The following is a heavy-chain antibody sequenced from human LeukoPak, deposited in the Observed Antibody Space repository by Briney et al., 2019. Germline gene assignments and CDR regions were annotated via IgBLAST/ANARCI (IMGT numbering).Heavy chain of an antibody. V-gene: IGHV3-30*03. CDR3: AIIPFIVGATHLDY. Sequence: GRSLRLSCAAPGFTFSSYGMHWVRQAPGKGLEWVAVISYDGSNKYYADSVKGRFTISRDNSKNTLYLQMNSLRAEDTAVYYCAIIPFIVGATHLDYWGQGTLVTVSS. D-gene: IGHD1-26*01. J-gene: IGHJ4*02. CDR1: GFTFSSYG. CDR2: ISYDGSNK.